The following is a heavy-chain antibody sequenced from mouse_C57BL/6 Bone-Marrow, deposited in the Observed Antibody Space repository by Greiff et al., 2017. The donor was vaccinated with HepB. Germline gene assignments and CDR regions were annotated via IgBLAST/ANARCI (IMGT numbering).Heavy chain of an antibody. CDR1: GFTFSDYY. V-gene: IGHV5-16*01. D-gene: IGHD2-5*01. Sequence: EVKVVESEGGLVQPGSSMKLSCTASGFTFSDYYMAWVRQVPEKGLEWVANINYDGSSTYYLDSLKSRFIISRDNAKNILYLQMSSLKSEDTATYYCARDHAYYSNYVAMDYWGQGTSVTVSS. CDR2: INYDGSST. J-gene: IGHJ4*01. CDR3: ARDHAYYSNYVAMDY.